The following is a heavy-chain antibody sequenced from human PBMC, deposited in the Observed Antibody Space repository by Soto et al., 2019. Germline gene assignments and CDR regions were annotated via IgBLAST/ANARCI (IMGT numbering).Heavy chain of an antibody. CDR3: AKSRDGYSFYYFYGMDV. J-gene: IGHJ6*02. V-gene: IGHV3-30*18. Sequence: LRLSCAASGFTFSNFGLHWVRQAPGKGLEWVAAILYDGSNTYYADSVKGRFTISRDNSKNTLYLEMNSLRAEDTAVYHCAKSRDGYSFYYFYGMDVWGQGTTVTVSS. D-gene: IGHD4-4*01. CDR2: ILYDGSNT. CDR1: GFTFSNFG.